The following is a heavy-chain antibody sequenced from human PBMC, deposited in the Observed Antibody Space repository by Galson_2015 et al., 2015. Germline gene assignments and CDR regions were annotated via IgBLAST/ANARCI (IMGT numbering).Heavy chain of an antibody. Sequence: PALVKPTQTLTLTCTFSGFSLSTSGMCVSWIRQPPGKALEWLALIDWDDDKYYSTSLKTRLTISKDTSKNQVVLTMTNMDPVDTAVYYCARPHGGCSSTSCTGSYYYGMDVWGQGTTVTVSS. CDR3: ARPHGGCSSTSCTGSYYYGMDV. D-gene: IGHD2-2*01. J-gene: IGHJ6*01. CDR1: GFSLSTSGMC. V-gene: IGHV2-70*02. CDR2: IDWDDDK.